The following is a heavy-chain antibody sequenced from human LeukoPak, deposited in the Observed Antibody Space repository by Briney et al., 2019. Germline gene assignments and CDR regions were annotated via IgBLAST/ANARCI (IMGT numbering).Heavy chain of an antibody. CDR2: ISSSSSTI. D-gene: IGHD3-22*01. J-gene: IGHJ4*02. CDR1: GFIFSTYS. V-gene: IGHV3-48*01. Sequence: GGSLRLSCAASGFIFSTYSMNWVRQAPGKGLEWVSYISSSSSTIYYADSVKGRFTISRDNSKNTLYLQMNSLRAEDTAVYYCAKDNWDSSGPGYWGQGTLVTVSS. CDR3: AKDNWDSSGPGY.